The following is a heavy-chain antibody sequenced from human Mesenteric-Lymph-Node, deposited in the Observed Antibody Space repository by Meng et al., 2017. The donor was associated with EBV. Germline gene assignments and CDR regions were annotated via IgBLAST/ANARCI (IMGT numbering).Heavy chain of an antibody. D-gene: IGHD1-7*01. CDR3: ARADNWNYHYDY. CDR1: GGSISMLHYY. CDR2: IYYTGDT. J-gene: IGHJ4*01. V-gene: IGHV4-39*01. Sequence: LQGQGPGLRRTSGSFPLACSITGGSISMLHYYWGWVRQPPGQGLEWIGSIYYTGDTDYNRSLESRLTGSIDTSRNQFSLSLRSVTVADTAIYYCARADNWNYHYDYWARGSLVTVSS.